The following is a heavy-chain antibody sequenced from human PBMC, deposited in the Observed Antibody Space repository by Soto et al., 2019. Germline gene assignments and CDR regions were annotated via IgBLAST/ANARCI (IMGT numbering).Heavy chain of an antibody. CDR2: IYYGGST. Sequence: TLSLTCTVSGGSISSGGYYWSWIRQHPGKGLEWIGFIYYGGSTNYNPSLNSRVTISVDTSKNQFSLTVTSVTAADTAAYYCARGNRETALPYFDYWGQGILVTVSS. CDR3: ARGNRETALPYFDY. D-gene: IGHD2-21*02. V-gene: IGHV4-61*08. CDR1: GGSISSGGYY. J-gene: IGHJ4*02.